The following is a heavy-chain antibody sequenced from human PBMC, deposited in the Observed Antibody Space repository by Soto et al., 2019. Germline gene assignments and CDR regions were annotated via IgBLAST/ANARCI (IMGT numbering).Heavy chain of an antibody. CDR1: GFTFSSYA. J-gene: IGHJ6*02. Sequence: PGGSLRLSCAASGFTFSSYAMSWVRQAPGKGLEWVSAISGSGGSTYYADSVKGRFTISRDNSKNSLYLQMNSLRDEDTAVYYCARDYTVTTFNYYYGMDVWGQGTTVTVSS. CDR2: ISGSGGST. V-gene: IGHV3-23*01. D-gene: IGHD4-17*01. CDR3: ARDYTVTTFNYYYGMDV.